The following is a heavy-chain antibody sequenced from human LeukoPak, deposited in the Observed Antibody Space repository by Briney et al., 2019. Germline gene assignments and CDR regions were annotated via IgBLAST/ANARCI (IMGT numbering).Heavy chain of an antibody. CDR3: ARGRESKSDYVWGSYRYLLDY. CDR2: INHSGST. D-gene: IGHD3-16*02. CDR1: GGSFSGYY. J-gene: IGHJ4*02. V-gene: IGHV4-34*01. Sequence: SETLSLTCAVYGGSFSGYYWSWIRQPPGKGLEWIGEINHSGSTNYNPSLKSRVTISVDTSKNQFSLKLSSVTAADTAVSSCARGRESKSDYVWGSYRYLLDYWGQGTLVTVS.